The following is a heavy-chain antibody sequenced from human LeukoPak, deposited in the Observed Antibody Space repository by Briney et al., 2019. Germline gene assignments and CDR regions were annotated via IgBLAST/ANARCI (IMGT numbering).Heavy chain of an antibody. CDR3: AKAGHSYYYTHGDFS. V-gene: IGHV4-39*01. Sequence: NASETLSLTCTVSGGSVSSSSSYWGWIRQPPGKGLEWIGSAYFTGSTNYNPSLKTRVTISLDTSRNQFSLRLASVTASDAAVYYCAKAGHSYYYTHGDFSWGQGTLVAVSS. CDR1: GGSVSSSSSY. J-gene: IGHJ5*02. D-gene: IGHD3-22*01. CDR2: AYFTGST.